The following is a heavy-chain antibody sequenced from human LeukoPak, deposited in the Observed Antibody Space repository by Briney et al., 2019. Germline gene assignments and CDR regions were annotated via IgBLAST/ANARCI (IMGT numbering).Heavy chain of an antibody. CDR2: INHSGST. CDR1: GGSFSGYY. J-gene: IGHJ6*02. CDR3: ARDQGDITMMVVAHLDV. Sequence: SETLSLTCAVYGGSFSGYYWSWIRQPPGKGLEWIGEINHSGSTNYNPSLKSRVTISVDTSKNQFSLKLSSVTAADTAVYYCARDQGDITMMVVAHLDVWGQGTTVTVSS. D-gene: IGHD3-22*01. V-gene: IGHV4-34*01.